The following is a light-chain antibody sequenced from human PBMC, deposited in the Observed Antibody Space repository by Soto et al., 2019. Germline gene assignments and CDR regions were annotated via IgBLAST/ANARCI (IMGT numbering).Light chain of an antibody. CDR3: QQYGGSPPYT. J-gene: IGKJ2*01. V-gene: IGKV3-20*01. CDR2: CAS. Sequence: EIVLTQSPGTLSLSPGERATLSCRASRSISSTYLAWYQQKPGQAPRLLIYCASSRATGIPDRFSGSGSGTDFPLNISRLEPEDFAVYYCQQYGGSPPYTFGQGTKLEIK. CDR1: RSISSTY.